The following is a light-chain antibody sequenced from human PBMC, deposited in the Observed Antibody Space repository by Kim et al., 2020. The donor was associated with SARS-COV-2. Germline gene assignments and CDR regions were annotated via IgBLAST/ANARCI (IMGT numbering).Light chain of an antibody. Sequence: LSTGERAALSCRASQSVSSSYLAWFQHKPGQAPRLLIYGASNRATGFSDRFSGGGSGTDFTLTISRLEPEDFAVYYCQQYGSSPYTFGQGTKLEI. CDR1: QSVSSSY. J-gene: IGKJ2*01. CDR2: GAS. CDR3: QQYGSSPYT. V-gene: IGKV3-20*01.